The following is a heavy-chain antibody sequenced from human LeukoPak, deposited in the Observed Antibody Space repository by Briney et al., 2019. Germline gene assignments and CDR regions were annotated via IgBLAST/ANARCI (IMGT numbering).Heavy chain of an antibody. D-gene: IGHD3-10*01. CDR3: ARFRVHLPFDY. Sequence: GGSLRLSCAASGFIFRNYGMQWVRQTPRKGLEWVAFVRNDGTDKYYAASVKGRFTISRDSSKNTVYLQMNSLRAEDTAVYYCARFRVHLPFDYWGQGTLVTVSS. V-gene: IGHV3-30*02. J-gene: IGHJ4*02. CDR1: GFIFRNYG. CDR2: VRNDGTDK.